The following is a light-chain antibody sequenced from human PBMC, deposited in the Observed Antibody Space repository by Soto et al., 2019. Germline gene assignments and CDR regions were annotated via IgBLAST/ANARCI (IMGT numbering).Light chain of an antibody. Sequence: QSVLTQPPSVSGAPGQRVTISCTGSSSNIGAGYDVHWYQQLPGTAPKLLIYGNSNRPSGVLDRFSGSKSGTSASLAITGLQAEDEADYYCQSYGGSLSGVVFGTGTKLTVL. CDR3: QSYGGSLSGVV. V-gene: IGLV1-40*01. CDR2: GNS. J-gene: IGLJ1*01. CDR1: SSNIGAGYD.